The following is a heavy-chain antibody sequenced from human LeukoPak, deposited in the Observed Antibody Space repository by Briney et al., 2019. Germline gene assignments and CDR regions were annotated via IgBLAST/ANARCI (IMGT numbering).Heavy chain of an antibody. CDR2: IYYSDSS. CDR3: ARARRGTLDV. J-gene: IGHJ6*02. Sequence: SETLSLTCTVSGGSISSCSYNWIRKPQAQGQGWMGNIYYSDSSNSNYSLNRQVAISVDTATTQFTLTLSSVTATATAVSYCARARRGTLDVWGQGTTVTV. V-gene: IGHV4-59*08. CDR1: GGSISSCS. D-gene: IGHD1-1*01.